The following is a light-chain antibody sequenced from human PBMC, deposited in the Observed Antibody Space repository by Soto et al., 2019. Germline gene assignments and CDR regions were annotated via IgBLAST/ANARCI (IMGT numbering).Light chain of an antibody. Sequence: DVVMTQSPLSLPVTLGQPASISCRSSQSLVYIDGSTYLTWFHQRPGQSPRRLIYKVSNRDSGVPDRFSGSGSGTDFTLKISRVEAEDVGVYYCMQGTHWWGTFGQGTKVEIK. CDR2: KVS. CDR3: MQGTHWWGT. V-gene: IGKV2-30*01. J-gene: IGKJ1*01. CDR1: QSLVYIDGSTY.